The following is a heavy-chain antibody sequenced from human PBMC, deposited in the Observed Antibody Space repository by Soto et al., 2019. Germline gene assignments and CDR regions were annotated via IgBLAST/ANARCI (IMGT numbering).Heavy chain of an antibody. CDR1: GFTFSSQI. Sequence: PGGSLRLSCGSSGFTFSSQIMSWVRQAPGKGLEWVSYISGSSNTIYYADSEKGRFTISSDNAQDSLYLQINNLRAEDTAVYFFAREGSGPPNYWGQGTLVTVS. CDR2: ISGSSNTI. V-gene: IGHV3-48*01. D-gene: IGHD3-10*01. CDR3: AREGSGPPNY. J-gene: IGHJ4*02.